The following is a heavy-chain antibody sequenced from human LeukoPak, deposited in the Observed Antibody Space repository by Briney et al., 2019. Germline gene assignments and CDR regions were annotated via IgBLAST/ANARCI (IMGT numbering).Heavy chain of an antibody. CDR2: TYYRSKWYN. CDR3: ARSSSTSRCPGYAFDI. J-gene: IGHJ3*02. V-gene: IGHV6-1*01. CDR1: GDSVSSNSAA. D-gene: IGHD2-2*01. Sequence: SQTLSLTCAISGDSVSSNSAAWNWIRQSPSRGLEWLGRTYYRSKWYNDYAVSVKGRITINPDTSKNQFSLQLNSVTPEDTAVYYCARSSSTSRCPGYAFDIWGQGTMVTVSS.